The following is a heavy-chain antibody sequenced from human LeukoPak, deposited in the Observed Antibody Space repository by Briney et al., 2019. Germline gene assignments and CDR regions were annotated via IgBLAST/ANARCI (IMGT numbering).Heavy chain of an antibody. CDR1: GGSIRSGTDY. J-gene: IGHJ6*03. V-gene: IGHV4-61*02. CDR3: ARVVWGGDFHYSLDV. D-gene: IGHD7-27*01. Sequence: SQTLSLTCTVSGGSIRSGTDYWSWIRQPAGKGLEWIGRIYMSGSTDYNPSFKSRVTMSVDTSKNQVSLKLRSVTAADTAVYYCARVVWGGDFHYSLDVWGKGTTVIVSS. CDR2: IYMSGST.